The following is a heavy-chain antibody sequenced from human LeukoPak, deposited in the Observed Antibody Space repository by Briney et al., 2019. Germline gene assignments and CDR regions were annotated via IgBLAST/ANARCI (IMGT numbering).Heavy chain of an antibody. D-gene: IGHD6-19*01. Sequence: PSETLPLTCSVSGVSISSYYWNWVRQPPGKGLEWIGFIYHSGSTNYYPSLNSRVTMSIDTSKNQFSLKLASVTAADTAVYYCARGFTSFQWLDLWGRGTLVTVSS. CDR2: IYHSGST. J-gene: IGHJ2*01. CDR1: GVSISSYY. V-gene: IGHV4-4*09. CDR3: ARGFTSFQWLDL.